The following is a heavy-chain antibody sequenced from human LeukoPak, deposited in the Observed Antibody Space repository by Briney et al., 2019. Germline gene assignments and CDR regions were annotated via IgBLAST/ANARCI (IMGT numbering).Heavy chain of an antibody. D-gene: IGHD2-2*01. Sequence: SETLSLTCTVSGYSISSGYYWGWIRQPAGKGLEWIGRIYTSGSTNYNPSLKSRVTISVDTSKNQFSLKLSSVTAADTAVYYCASCSSTSCYADYYYYMDVWGKGTTVTISS. V-gene: IGHV4-61*02. CDR1: GYSISSGYY. J-gene: IGHJ6*03. CDR2: IYTSGST. CDR3: ASCSSTSCYADYYYYMDV.